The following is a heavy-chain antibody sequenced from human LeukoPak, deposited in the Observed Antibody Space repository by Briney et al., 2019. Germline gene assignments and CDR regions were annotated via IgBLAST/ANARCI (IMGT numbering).Heavy chain of an antibody. J-gene: IGHJ4*02. Sequence: SETLSLTCTVSGGSITNYYWSWLRQPPGKGLEWIGSIYYSGSPDYSPSLKSRVTMSVDTSKNQFSLELSSVTAADTAVYYCARQRTVGATVLDYWGRGTLVTVSS. D-gene: IGHD1-26*01. CDR2: IYYSGSP. V-gene: IGHV4-59*08. CDR1: GGSITNYY. CDR3: ARQRTVGATVLDY.